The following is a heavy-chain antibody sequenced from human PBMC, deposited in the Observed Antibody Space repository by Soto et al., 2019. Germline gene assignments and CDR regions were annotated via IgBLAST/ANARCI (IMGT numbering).Heavy chain of an antibody. Sequence: QVQLQESGPRVVKPSETLSLTCTVSGGSMTNYYWSWIRQPPGKGLEWIGYIYYSGSTNYNPSLKSRVTISVDTSKNQFSLKLSSVTAADTAVYYCVRDHGPTGTVDYWGQGTLVTVSS. J-gene: IGHJ4*02. V-gene: IGHV4-59*01. CDR2: IYYSGST. CDR3: VRDHGPTGTVDY. CDR1: GGSMTNYY. D-gene: IGHD1-1*01.